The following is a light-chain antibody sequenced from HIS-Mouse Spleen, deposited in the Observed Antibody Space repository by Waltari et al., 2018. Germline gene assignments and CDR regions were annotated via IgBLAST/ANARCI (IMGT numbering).Light chain of an antibody. Sequence: DIQMTQSPSTLSASVGDRVTITCRDSQSISSWLAWYQQQPGKAPKLLIYKASSLESGVPSRFSGSGSETEFTLTISSLQPDDLATYYCQQYNSYSPKYTFGQGTKLEIK. CDR2: KAS. V-gene: IGKV1-5*03. J-gene: IGKJ2*01. CDR1: QSISSW. CDR3: QQYNSYSPKYT.